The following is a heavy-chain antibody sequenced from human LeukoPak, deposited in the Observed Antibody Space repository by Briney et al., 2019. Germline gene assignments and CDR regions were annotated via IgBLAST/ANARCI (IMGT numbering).Heavy chain of an antibody. CDR3: ARDRFSSSRID. CDR1: GGSISSYY. Sequence: SETLSLTCTVSGGSISSYYWSWIRQPPGKGLEWIGRIYTSGSTNYNPSLKSRVTISVDTSKNQFSLKLSSVTAADTAVYYCARDRFSSSRIDWGQGTLVTVSS. J-gene: IGHJ4*02. CDR2: IYTSGST. V-gene: IGHV4-4*08. D-gene: IGHD6-13*01.